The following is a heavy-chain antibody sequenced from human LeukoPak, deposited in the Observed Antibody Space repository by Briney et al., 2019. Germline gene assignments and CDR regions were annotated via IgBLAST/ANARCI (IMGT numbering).Heavy chain of an antibody. Sequence: ASVKDYCKASGYPFTSYGIISAPQAPGQGLEWMGWISAYNGNTNYAQKLQGRVTMTTDTSTSTAYMELSSLRSDDTAVYYCARAYEWHMYNWFDHWGQGTLVTVSS. CDR1: GYPFTSYG. CDR3: ARAYEWHMYNWFDH. CDR2: ISAYNGNT. J-gene: IGHJ5*02. D-gene: IGHD2-8*01. V-gene: IGHV1-18*01.